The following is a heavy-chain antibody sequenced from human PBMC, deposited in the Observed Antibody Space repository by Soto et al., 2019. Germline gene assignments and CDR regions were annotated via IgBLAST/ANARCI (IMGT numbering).Heavy chain of an antibody. V-gene: IGHV3-30-3*01. Sequence: PGGSLRLSCAASGFTFSSYAMHWVRQAPGKGLEWVAVISYDGSNKYYADSVKGRFTISRDNSKNTLYLQMNSLRAEDTAVYYCAREMDPDIAAAGPFDYWGQGTLVTVPQ. D-gene: IGHD6-13*01. CDR2: ISYDGSNK. CDR1: GFTFSSYA. J-gene: IGHJ4*02. CDR3: AREMDPDIAAAGPFDY.